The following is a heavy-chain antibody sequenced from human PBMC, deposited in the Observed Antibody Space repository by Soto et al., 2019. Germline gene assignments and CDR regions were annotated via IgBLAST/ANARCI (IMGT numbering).Heavy chain of an antibody. CDR1: GYTFTSYG. Sequence: ASVKVSCKASGYTFTSYGISWVRQAPGQGLEWMGGISAYNGNTNYAQKFQGRVTMTTDKSTSTAYMELSSLRSEDTAVYYCARGGSLYWYFDLWGRGTLVTVSS. V-gene: IGHV1-18*01. D-gene: IGHD1-26*01. CDR2: ISAYNGNT. CDR3: ARGGSLYWYFDL. J-gene: IGHJ2*01.